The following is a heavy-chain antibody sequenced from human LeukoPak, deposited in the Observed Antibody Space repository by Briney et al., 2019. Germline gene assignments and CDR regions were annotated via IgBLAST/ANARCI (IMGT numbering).Heavy chain of an antibody. V-gene: IGHV1-18*04. Sequence: ASVKVSCKASGYTLTNYGISWVRQAPGQGLEWMGWISAYSGHTKSVQKVQDRVTMTTDTSTNTAYIELRSLRSDDTAVYYCARDPRNYYDSSGYSVNFDYWGQGTLLTVSS. CDR3: ARDPRNYYDSSGYSVNFDY. J-gene: IGHJ4*02. CDR1: GYTLTNYG. CDR2: ISAYSGHT. D-gene: IGHD3-22*01.